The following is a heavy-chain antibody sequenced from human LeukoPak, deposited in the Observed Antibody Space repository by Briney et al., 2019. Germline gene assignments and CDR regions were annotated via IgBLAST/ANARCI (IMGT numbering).Heavy chain of an antibody. Sequence: PGGSLRLSCAVSGFTVTKTYMSWVRQAPGRGLEWVSIIYKSGSTYYADSVKGRFTISRDSAGNTLFLQMNSLRGDDTAVYYCARESGGTAWYQEDWGQGTLVTVSS. CDR1: GFTVTKTY. J-gene: IGHJ4*02. CDR2: IYKSGST. V-gene: IGHV3-53*01. D-gene: IGHD6-13*01. CDR3: ARESGGTAWYQED.